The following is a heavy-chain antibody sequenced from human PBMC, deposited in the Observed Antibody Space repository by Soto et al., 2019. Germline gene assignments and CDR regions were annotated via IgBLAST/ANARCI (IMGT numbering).Heavy chain of an antibody. V-gene: IGHV3-30-3*01. J-gene: IGHJ6*02. CDR1: GFTFSSYA. CDR2: ISYDGSNK. CDR3: AREEREENGMDV. Sequence: GGSLRLSCAASGFTFSSYAMHWVRQAPGKGLEWVAVISYDGSNKYYADSVKGRFTISRDNSKNTLYLQMNSLRAEDTAVYYCAREEREENGMDVWGQGTTVTVSS. D-gene: IGHD1-26*01.